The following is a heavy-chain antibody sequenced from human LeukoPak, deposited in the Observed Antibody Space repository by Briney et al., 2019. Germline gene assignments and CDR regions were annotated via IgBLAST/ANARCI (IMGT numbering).Heavy chain of an antibody. Sequence: SETLSLTCTVSGDSISSSSYYWSWIRQHPGKGLEWIGYIYYSGSTYYNPSLKSRVTISVDTSKNQFSLKLSSVTAADTAVYYCARVQDCGGDCYPFDYWGQGTLVTVSS. V-gene: IGHV4-31*03. CDR3: ARVQDCGGDCYPFDY. J-gene: IGHJ4*02. D-gene: IGHD2-21*02. CDR1: GDSISSSSYY. CDR2: IYYSGST.